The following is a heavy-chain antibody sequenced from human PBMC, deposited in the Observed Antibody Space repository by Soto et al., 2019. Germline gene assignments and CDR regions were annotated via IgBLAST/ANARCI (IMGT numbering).Heavy chain of an antibody. Sequence: ETLSLTCTVSGGSISSSSYYWGWIRQPPGKGLEWIGSIYYSGSTYYNPSLKSRVTISVDTSKNQFSLKLSSVTAADTAVYYCARPRVRGVIKVSAGWFDPWGQGTLVTVSS. D-gene: IGHD3-10*01. V-gene: IGHV4-39*01. CDR3: ARPRVRGVIKVSAGWFDP. CDR1: GGSISSSSYY. J-gene: IGHJ5*02. CDR2: IYYSGST.